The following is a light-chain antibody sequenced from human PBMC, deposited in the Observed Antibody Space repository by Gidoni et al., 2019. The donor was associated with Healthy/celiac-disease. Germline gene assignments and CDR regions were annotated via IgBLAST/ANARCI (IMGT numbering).Light chain of an antibody. J-gene: IGKJ1*01. V-gene: IGKV3D-7*01. CDR1: QSVSSSY. Sequence: EIVMTQSPATLSLSPGERATLSCRASQSVSSSYLSWYQQKPGQAPRLLIYGASTRATGIPARFSGSGSGTYFTLTISSLQPEDFAVYYCQQDYNLPGTFGQGTKVEIK. CDR3: QQDYNLPGT. CDR2: GAS.